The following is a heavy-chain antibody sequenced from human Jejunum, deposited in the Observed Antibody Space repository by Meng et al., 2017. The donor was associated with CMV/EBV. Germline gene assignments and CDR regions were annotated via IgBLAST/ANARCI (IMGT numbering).Heavy chain of an antibody. CDR1: GFTFSSYH. D-gene: IGHD4-17*01. Sequence: EGQLVESGGGLVKPGGSLSLSCAASGFTFSSYHMNWVRQAPGKGLEWVSSITSSSKYIYYADSVKGRFTISRDNAKNSLYLQMNSLRAEDTAVYYCARDYGDHAEYFQYWGQGTLVTVSS. CDR3: ARDYGDHAEYFQY. CDR2: ITSSSKYI. J-gene: IGHJ1*01. V-gene: IGHV3-21*01.